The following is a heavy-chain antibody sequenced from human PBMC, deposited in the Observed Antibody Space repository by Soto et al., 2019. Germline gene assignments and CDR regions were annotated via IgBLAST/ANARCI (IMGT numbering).Heavy chain of an antibody. CDR3: ASQESWGSNCYSCPFDI. D-gene: IGHD2-21*02. J-gene: IGHJ3*02. CDR1: GYSFSSYA. CDR2: INTGNGNT. V-gene: IGHV1-3*04. Sequence: QIQLVQSGAEVKKPGASVKVSCKASGYSFSSYAMHWVRQAPGQRLEWMGWINTGNGNTKYSQKFQGRVTISTDTSASTAYMELSSLRSEDTAVYYCASQESWGSNCYSCPFDIWGQGTMVTVSS.